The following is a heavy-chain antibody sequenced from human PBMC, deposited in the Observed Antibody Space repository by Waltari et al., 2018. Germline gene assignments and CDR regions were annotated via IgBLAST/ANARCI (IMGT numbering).Heavy chain of an antibody. V-gene: IGHV4-4*02. D-gene: IGHD3-10*01. CDR2: IYHSGST. J-gene: IGHJ5*02. CDR1: GGSISSSNW. CDR3: ARDTVITMVQGVISWFDP. Sequence: QVQLQESGPGLVKPSGTLSLTCAVSGGSISSSNWWSWVRQPPGKGLEWIGEIYHSGSTNYNPSLKSRVTISGDKSKNQFSLKLSSVTAADTAVYYCARDTVITMVQGVISWFDPWGQGTLVTVSS.